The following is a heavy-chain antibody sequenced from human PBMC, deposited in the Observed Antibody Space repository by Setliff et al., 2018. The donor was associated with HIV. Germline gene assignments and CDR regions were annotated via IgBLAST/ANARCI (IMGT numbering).Heavy chain of an antibody. J-gene: IGHJ3*02. CDR1: GYTFTGYC. CDR2: LNPKTGGT. Sequence: ASVKVSCKASGYTFTGYCMHWVRQAPGQGLEWMGWLNPKTGGTNFAQEFQGRVTMTGDTSISTAYMELSRLTSDDTAVYYCAGGDSRGLLHFDMWGQGTMVTVSS. CDR3: AGGDSRGLLHFDM. D-gene: IGHD3-22*01. V-gene: IGHV1-2*02.